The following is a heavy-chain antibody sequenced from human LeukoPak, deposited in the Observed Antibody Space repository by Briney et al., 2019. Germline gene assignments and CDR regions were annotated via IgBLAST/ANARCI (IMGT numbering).Heavy chain of an antibody. CDR3: ARDHGTYYDSSGYYYYYYYMDV. V-gene: IGHV6-1*01. D-gene: IGHD3-22*01. CDR1: GDSVSRNTAG. J-gene: IGHJ6*03. Sequence: SQTLSLTCAISGDSVSRNTAGWSWIRQSPSRGLEWLGRTYYRSKWYNDYAVSVKSRITINPDTSKNQFSLQLNSVTPEDTAVYYCARDHGTYYDSSGYYYYYYYMDVWGKGTTVTVSS. CDR2: TYYRSKWYN.